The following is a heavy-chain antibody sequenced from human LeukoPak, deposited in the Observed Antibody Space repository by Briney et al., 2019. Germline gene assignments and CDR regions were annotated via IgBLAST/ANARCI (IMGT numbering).Heavy chain of an antibody. D-gene: IGHD2-2*01. V-gene: IGHV1-18*01. CDR1: GYTFTSYG. Sequence: GASVKVSCKASGYTFTSYGISWVRQAPGQGLEWMGWISAYNGNTNYAQKLQGRVTMTTDTSTSTAYMELRSLRSDDTAVYYCARDLNVVPAAILYRYYYGMDVWGQGTTVTVSS. J-gene: IGHJ6*02. CDR3: ARDLNVVPAAILYRYYYGMDV. CDR2: ISAYNGNT.